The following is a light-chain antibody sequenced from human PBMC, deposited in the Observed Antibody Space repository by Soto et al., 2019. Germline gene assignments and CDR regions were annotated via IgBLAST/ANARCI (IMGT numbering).Light chain of an antibody. CDR2: EVS. CDR3: SSYTRSSSRV. Sequence: QSVLTQPASVSGYPGQAITISCTGTSRDGGGYIYVSWYQQHPGKAPKLMIYEVSNRPAGVSTRFSGSKSGHTASLTISALQAEDEADYYCSSYTRSSSRVFGTGTQGTVL. V-gene: IGLV2-14*01. CDR1: SRDGGGYIY. J-gene: IGLJ1*01.